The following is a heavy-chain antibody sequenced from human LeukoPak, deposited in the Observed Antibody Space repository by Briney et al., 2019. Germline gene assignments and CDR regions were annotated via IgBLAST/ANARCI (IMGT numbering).Heavy chain of an antibody. V-gene: IGHV4-4*07. CDR2: VDSSGNT. CDR3: ARQFLVGSTFHAFDL. CDR1: VVSMNGYY. Sequence: PSETLSLTCSVSVVSMNGYYWSWLRQSAGNRLEWIGHVDSSGNTNYNPSHESRVTMSVDTSKKQFSLKLTSVTAADMAVYFCARQFLVGSTFHAFDLWGQGTRVTVSS. D-gene: IGHD1-26*01. J-gene: IGHJ3*01.